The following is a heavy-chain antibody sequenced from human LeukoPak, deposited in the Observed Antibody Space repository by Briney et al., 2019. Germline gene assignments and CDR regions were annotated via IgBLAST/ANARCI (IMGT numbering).Heavy chain of an antibody. Sequence: ASVKVSCKASGGTFSSYAISWVRQAPGQGLEWMGWISAYNGNTNYAQKLQGRVTMTTDTSTSTAYMELRSLRSDDTAVYYCAREGSSWYFDYWGQGTLITVSS. CDR2: ISAYNGNT. CDR1: GGTFSSYA. D-gene: IGHD6-13*01. J-gene: IGHJ4*02. CDR3: AREGSSWYFDY. V-gene: IGHV1-18*01.